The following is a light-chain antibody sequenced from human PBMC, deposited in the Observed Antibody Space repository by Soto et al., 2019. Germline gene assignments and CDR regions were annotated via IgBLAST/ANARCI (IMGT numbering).Light chain of an antibody. CDR1: NSDVGAYNH. J-gene: IGLJ3*02. V-gene: IGLV2-14*01. CDR3: NSYTSTSARV. Sequence: QSVLTQPASVSGSPGQSITISCTGTNSDVGAYNHVSWYQQHPGKAPKLMIYEVSNRPSGVSNRFSGSKSGNTASLTISGLQAEDEADYYCNSYTSTSARVFGGGTKVTVL. CDR2: EVS.